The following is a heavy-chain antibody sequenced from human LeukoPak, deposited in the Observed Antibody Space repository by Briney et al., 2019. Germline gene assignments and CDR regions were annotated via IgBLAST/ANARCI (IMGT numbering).Heavy chain of an antibody. CDR2: ISGSGGST. D-gene: IGHD1-1*01. CDR3: AKASGTGLFFDY. Sequence: HAGGSLRLSCAASGFTFSSYAMSWVRQAPGKGLEWVSAISGSGGSTYYADSVKGRFTISRDNSKNTLYLQMNSLRPEDTAVYYCAKASGTGLFFDYWGQGTLVTVSS. J-gene: IGHJ4*02. CDR1: GFTFSSYA. V-gene: IGHV3-23*01.